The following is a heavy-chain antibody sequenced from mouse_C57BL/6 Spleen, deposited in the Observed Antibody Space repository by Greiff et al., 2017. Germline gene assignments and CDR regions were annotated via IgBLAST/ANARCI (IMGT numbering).Heavy chain of an antibody. J-gene: IGHJ2*01. D-gene: IGHD1-1*01. V-gene: IGHV1-47*01. CDR2: IHPYNDDA. CDR1: GYTFTTYP. Sequence: QVQLKESGAELVKPGASVKMSCQASGYTFTTYPIEWMKQNHGKSLEWIGNIHPYNDDAKYNEKFKGKATMTVEKSSSTVYLELSRLTSDKSAVYYCARRRTTTVVAFGDWGQGTTLTVSS. CDR3: ARRRTTTVVAFGD.